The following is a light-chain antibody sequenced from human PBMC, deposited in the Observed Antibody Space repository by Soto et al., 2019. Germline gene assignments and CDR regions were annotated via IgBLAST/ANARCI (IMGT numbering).Light chain of an antibody. CDR2: DAS. Sequence: EIVLTQSPATLSLSPGERATLSCRASQSVSVYLAWYQQKPGQVPRLLIYDASKRATVIPARFSGSGSGTDFTLSISSLEPEDFAVYYCQQRSSGVTFGQGTRLEIK. V-gene: IGKV3-11*01. CDR1: QSVSVY. CDR3: QQRSSGVT. J-gene: IGKJ5*01.